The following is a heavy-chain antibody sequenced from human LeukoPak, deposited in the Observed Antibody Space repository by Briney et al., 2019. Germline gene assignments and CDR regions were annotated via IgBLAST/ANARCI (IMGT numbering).Heavy chain of an antibody. J-gene: IGHJ4*02. CDR3: AKGEAAAAPY. CDR2: ISYDGSNK. Sequence: PGGSLRLSCAASGFTFSSYGMHWVRQAPGKGLEWVAVISYDGSNKYYADSVKGRFTISRDNSKNTLCLQMNSLRAEDTAVYYCAKGEAAAAPYWGQGTLVTVSS. V-gene: IGHV3-30*18. D-gene: IGHD6-13*01. CDR1: GFTFSSYG.